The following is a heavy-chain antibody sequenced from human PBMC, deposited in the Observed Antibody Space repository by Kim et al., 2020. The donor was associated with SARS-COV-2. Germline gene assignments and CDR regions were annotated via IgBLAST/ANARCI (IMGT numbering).Heavy chain of an antibody. CDR2: SYI. D-gene: IGHD2-2*01. CDR3: ASKGSTGY. J-gene: IGHJ4*02. V-gene: IGHV3-21*01. Sequence: SYIYYADSVKGRFTISRDNAKNSLYLQMNSLRAEDTAVYYCASKGSTGYWGQGTLVTVSS.